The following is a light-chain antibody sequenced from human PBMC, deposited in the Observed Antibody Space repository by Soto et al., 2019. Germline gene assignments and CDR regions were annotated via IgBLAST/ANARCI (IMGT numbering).Light chain of an antibody. J-gene: IGLJ2*01. Sequence: QSALTQTASVSGSPGQSITISCTGTNSDVGNYNRVSWYQQHPGTAPKLVIYEVTKRPSGVSNRFSGSKSGNTASLTISGLQGEDEADYYCCSYAGGNNFLFGGGTQLTVL. CDR3: CSYAGGNNFL. V-gene: IGLV2-23*02. CDR2: EVT. CDR1: NSDVGNYNR.